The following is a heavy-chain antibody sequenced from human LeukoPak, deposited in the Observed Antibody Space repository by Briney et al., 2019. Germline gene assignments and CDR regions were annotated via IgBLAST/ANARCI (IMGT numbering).Heavy chain of an antibody. CDR3: ARDDLWFGDT. CDR1: GGSISSGGYY. V-gene: IGHV4-31*03. CDR2: IYYSGST. D-gene: IGHD3-10*01. Sequence: SETLSLTCTVSGGSISSGGYYWSWIRQHPGKGLEWIGYIYYSGSTYYNPSLKSRVTISVDTSKNQFSLKLSSVTAADTAVYYCARDDLWFGDTWGQGTLVTVSS. J-gene: IGHJ4*02.